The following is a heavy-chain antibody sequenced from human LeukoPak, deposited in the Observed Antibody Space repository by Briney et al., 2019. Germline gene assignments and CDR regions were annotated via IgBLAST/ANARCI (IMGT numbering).Heavy chain of an antibody. D-gene: IGHD3-16*01. J-gene: IGHJ3*02. V-gene: IGHV4-61*02. CDR2: IYTSGST. CDR3: ARDMTITFGGAQYPGGDAFDI. Sequence: KASETLSLTCTVSGGSISSGSYYWSWIRQPAGKGLEWIGRIYTSGSTNYNPSLKSRVTISVDTSKNQFSLKLSSVTAADTAVYYCARDMTITFGGAQYPGGDAFDIWGQGTMVTVSS. CDR1: GGSISSGSYY.